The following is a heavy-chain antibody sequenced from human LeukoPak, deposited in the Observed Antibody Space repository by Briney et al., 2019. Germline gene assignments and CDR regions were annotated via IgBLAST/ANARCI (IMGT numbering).Heavy chain of an antibody. CDR2: IYYSGST. CDR3: ANIIVGAIS. D-gene: IGHD1-26*01. Sequence: KPSETLSLTCTVSGVSISSTSYCWGWIRQPPGKGLEWIGSIYYSGSTYYNPSLKSRVTISVDTSKNQFSLKLSSVTAADTAVYYCANIIVGAISWGQGTLVTVSS. CDR1: GVSISSTSYC. J-gene: IGHJ5*02. V-gene: IGHV4-39*01.